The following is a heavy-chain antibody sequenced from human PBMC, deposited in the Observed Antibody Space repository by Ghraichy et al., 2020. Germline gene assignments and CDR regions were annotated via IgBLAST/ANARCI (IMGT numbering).Heavy chain of an antibody. CDR3: ARGINWFDP. CDR2: ITTRSGNT. V-gene: IGHV1-18*01. J-gene: IGHJ5*02. D-gene: IGHD5-24*01. CDR1: GSTFINYG. Sequence: ASVKVSCKASGSTFINYGITWVRQAPGQGLEWMGWITTRSGNTQYARKFQGRVTMTTDTSTSTAYMELGSLRSDDTALYYCARGINWFDPWGQGTLVTVSS.